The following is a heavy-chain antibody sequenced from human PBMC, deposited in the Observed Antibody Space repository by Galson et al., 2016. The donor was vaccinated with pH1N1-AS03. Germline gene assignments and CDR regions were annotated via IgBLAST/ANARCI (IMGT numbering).Heavy chain of an antibody. CDR2: IYYIGST. CDR1: GYTFTSYY. V-gene: IGHV4-59*01. CDR3: ARGPTRVATIKRQTYGLDV. D-gene: IGHD5-12*01. Sequence: SCKASGYTFTSYYWSWIRQSPGKGLEWIGYIYYIGSTNYNPSLKSRVTISVDTSKNLLSLELTSVTSADTSVYYCARGPTRVATIKRQTYGLDVWGQGTTVTVSS. J-gene: IGHJ6*02.